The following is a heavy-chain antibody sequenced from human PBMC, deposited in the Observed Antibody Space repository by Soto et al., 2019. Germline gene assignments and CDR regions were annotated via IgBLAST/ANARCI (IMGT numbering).Heavy chain of an antibody. V-gene: IGHV3-66*01. CDR2: IYSGGST. CDR1: GFTVSSNY. J-gene: IGHJ6*03. D-gene: IGHD3-10*01. CDR3: ATFLGFGGLFYYYYMDV. Sequence: EVQLVESGGGLVQPGGSLRLSCAASGFTVSSNYMSWVRQAPGKGLEWVSVIYSGGSTYYADSVKGRFTISRDNSKNTLHLQMSSLRAEDTAVDYCATFLGFGGLFYYYYMDVWGKGTTVTVSS.